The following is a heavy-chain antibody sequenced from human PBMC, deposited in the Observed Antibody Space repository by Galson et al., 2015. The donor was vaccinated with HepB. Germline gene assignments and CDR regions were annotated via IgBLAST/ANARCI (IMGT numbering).Heavy chain of an antibody. J-gene: IGHJ4*02. D-gene: IGHD4-23*01. CDR3: ASLSGGGYTGDYGGTIDY. Sequence: SLRLSCAASGFTFSSYSMNWVRQAPGKGLEWVSSISSSSSYIYYADSVKGRFTISRDNAKNSLYLQMNSLRAEDTAVYYCASLSGGGYTGDYGGTIDYWGQGTLVTVSS. CDR2: ISSSSSYI. CDR1: GFTFSSYS. V-gene: IGHV3-21*01.